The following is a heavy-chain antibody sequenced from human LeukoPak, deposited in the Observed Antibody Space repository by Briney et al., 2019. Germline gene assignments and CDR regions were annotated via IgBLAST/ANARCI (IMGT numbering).Heavy chain of an antibody. CDR3: ARYCSSTSCIFMGVDY. Sequence: PSETLSLTCTVSGYSISSGYYWGWIRQPPGKGLEWIGSIYHSGSTYYNPSLKSRVTISVDTSKNQFSLKLSSVTAADTAVYYCARYCSSTSCIFMGVDYWGQGTLVTVSS. D-gene: IGHD2-2*01. CDR1: GYSISSGYY. V-gene: IGHV4-38-2*02. J-gene: IGHJ4*02. CDR2: IYHSGST.